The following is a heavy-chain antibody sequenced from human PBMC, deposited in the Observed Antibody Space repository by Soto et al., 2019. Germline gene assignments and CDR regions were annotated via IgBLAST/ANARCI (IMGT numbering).Heavy chain of an antibody. CDR1: GYTFTGYY. V-gene: IGHV1-2*04. D-gene: IGHD6-13*01. J-gene: IGHJ6*03. CDR2: INPNSGGT. CDR3: ARSKAAGTGTWYYYYMDV. Sequence: ASVKVSCKASGYTFTGYYMHWVRQAPGQGLEWMGWINPNSGGTNYAQKFQGWVTMTRDTSISTAYMELSRLRSDDTAVYYCARSKAAGTGTWYYYYMDVWGKGPTVTVSS.